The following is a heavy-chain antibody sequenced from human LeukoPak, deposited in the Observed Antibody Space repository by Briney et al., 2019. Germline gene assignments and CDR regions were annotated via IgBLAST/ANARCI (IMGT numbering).Heavy chain of an antibody. CDR2: ISSSSSYI. V-gene: IGHV3-21*01. D-gene: IGHD6-13*01. CDR1: GFTFSSYS. CDR3: ARSYSSSWGNDY. J-gene: IGHJ4*02. Sequence: GGSLRLSCAASGFTFSSYSMNWVRQAPGKGLEWVSSISSSSSYIYYADSVKGRFTISRGNAKNSLYLQMNSLRAEDTAVYHCARSYSSSWGNDYWGQGTLVTVSS.